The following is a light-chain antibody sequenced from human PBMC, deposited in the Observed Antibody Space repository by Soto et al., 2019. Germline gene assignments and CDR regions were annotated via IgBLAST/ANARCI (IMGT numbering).Light chain of an antibody. CDR2: TNN. CDR3: AAWDDSLNGRV. CDR1: SXNIGSSN. J-gene: IGLJ1*01. Sequence: QSVLTQPPSASGTPGQRVTISCSGSSXNIGSSNVNWYQQLPGTAPKLLIYTNNQRPSGVPDRFSGSKSGTTASLAISGLQSEDEADYYCAAWDDSLNGRVFGTGTKLTVL. V-gene: IGLV1-44*01.